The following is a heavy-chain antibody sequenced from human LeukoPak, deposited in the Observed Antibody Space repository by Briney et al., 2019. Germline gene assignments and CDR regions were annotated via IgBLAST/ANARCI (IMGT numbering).Heavy chain of an antibody. D-gene: IGHD5-18*01. Sequence: GGSLRLSCAASGFTFSNHGIHWVRQAPGKGLEWEAFVRYDGSDKYYADSVKGRFTISRDNSKNSVYMQMNSLRAEDTAVYYCVNIQLASPDIWGQGTMVTVSS. V-gene: IGHV3-30*02. CDR2: VRYDGSDK. J-gene: IGHJ3*02. CDR1: GFTFSNHG. CDR3: VNIQLASPDI.